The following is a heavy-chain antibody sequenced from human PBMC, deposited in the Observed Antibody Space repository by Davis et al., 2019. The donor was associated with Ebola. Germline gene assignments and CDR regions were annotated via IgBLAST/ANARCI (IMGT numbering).Heavy chain of an antibody. Sequence: HSQTLSLTCAISGDSVSTAGWNWIRQSPSRGLEWLGRIYYKSKWYNDYAASVKSRITINPDTSKNQFSLQLNSVTPEDTALYYCVRGWGRTGMGVWGQGTTVTVSS. V-gene: IGHV6-1*01. D-gene: IGHD1-26*01. CDR1: GDSVSTAG. CDR2: IYYKSKWYN. J-gene: IGHJ6*02. CDR3: VRGWGRTGMGV.